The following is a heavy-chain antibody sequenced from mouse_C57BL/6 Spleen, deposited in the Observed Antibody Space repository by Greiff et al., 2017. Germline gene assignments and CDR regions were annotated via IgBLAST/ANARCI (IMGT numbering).Heavy chain of an antibody. J-gene: IGHJ3*01. CDR1: GFTFSDYY. CDR2: SNYDGSST. CDR3: ARDNGYDTGWFAY. Sequence: VESEGGLVQPGSSMKLSCTASGFTFSDYYMAWVRQVPEKGLEWVANSNYDGSSTYYLDSLKSRFIISRDNAKNILYLQMSSLKSEDTATYYCARDNGYDTGWFAYWGQGTLVTVSA. V-gene: IGHV5-16*01. D-gene: IGHD2-2*01.